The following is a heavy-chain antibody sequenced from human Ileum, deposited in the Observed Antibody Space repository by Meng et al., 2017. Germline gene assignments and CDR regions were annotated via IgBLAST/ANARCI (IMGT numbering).Heavy chain of an antibody. D-gene: IGHD2-15*01. CDR1: GASISSYY. CDR2: IHYSGST. Sequence: QEQLQESGPGLAKPSETLSLTCTVSGASISSYYWTWIRQPPGKGLDWIGYIHYSGSTNYNPSLKSRITMSVDTSKNQVSLKLSSVTAADTAIYYCAAFCSGGSCPDYWGQGTLVTVSS. V-gene: IGHV4-59*01. CDR3: AAFCSGGSCPDY. J-gene: IGHJ4*02.